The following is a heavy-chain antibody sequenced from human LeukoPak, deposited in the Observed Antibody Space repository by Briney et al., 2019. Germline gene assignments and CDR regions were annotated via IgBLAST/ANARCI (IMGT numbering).Heavy chain of an antibody. CDR3: ARDAYYYGSGSYLPY. CDR2: ISSSSTNI. D-gene: IGHD3-10*01. J-gene: IGHJ4*02. V-gene: IGHV3-48*01. Sequence: GGSLRLSCAASGFTFSSYSMNWVCQAPGKGLEWVSYISSSSTNIYYADSVKGRFTISRDNSKNTLYLQMNSLRAEDTAVCYCARDAYYYGSGSYLPYWGQGTLVTVSS. CDR1: GFTFSSYS.